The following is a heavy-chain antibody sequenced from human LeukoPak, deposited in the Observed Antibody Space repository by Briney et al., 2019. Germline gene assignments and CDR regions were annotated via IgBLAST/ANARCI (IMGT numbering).Heavy chain of an antibody. CDR1: GYTFTNND. CDR2: INPNSGGT. CDR3: ARAIEYSSSSSGY. J-gene: IGHJ4*02. V-gene: IGHV1-2*02. D-gene: IGHD6-6*01. Sequence: ASVKVSCKASGYTFTNNDINWVRQAPGQGLEWMGWINPNSGGTNYAQKFQGRVTMTRDTSISTAYMELSRLRSDGTAVYYCARAIEYSSSSSGYWGQGTLVTVSS.